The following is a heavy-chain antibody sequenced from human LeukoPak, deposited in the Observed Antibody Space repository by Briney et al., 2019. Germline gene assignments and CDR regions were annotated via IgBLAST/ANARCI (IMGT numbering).Heavy chain of an antibody. CDR2: IYYSGST. Sequence: PSETLSLTCTVSGGSISSYYWSWIRQPPGKGLEWIGYIYYSGSTNYNPSLKSRVTISVDTSKNQFSLKLSSVTAADTAVYYCARDSTYWYFDLWGRGTLVTVSS. V-gene: IGHV4-59*01. CDR1: GGSISSYY. CDR3: ARDSTYWYFDL. J-gene: IGHJ2*01.